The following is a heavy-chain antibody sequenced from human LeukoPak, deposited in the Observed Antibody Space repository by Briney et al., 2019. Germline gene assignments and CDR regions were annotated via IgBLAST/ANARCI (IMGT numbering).Heavy chain of an antibody. CDR2: ISYDGSNK. Sequence: PGRSLTLSCAVSGFTFSNYDVHWVRQAPGKGLEWVAVISYDGSNKYYADSVKGRFTISRHNSKKTLYLQMNSLKSEDTAVYYCARERLETKGLYLDYWGQGTLVTVSS. CDR1: GFTFSNYD. CDR3: ARERLETKGLYLDY. J-gene: IGHJ4*02. V-gene: IGHV3-30*04.